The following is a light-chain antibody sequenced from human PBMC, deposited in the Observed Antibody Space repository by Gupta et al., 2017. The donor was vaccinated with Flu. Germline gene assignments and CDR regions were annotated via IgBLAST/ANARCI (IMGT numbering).Light chain of an antibody. J-gene: IGKJ1*01. Sequence: DIQMTESPSSLSASIGDRVTITCRASQSTSTYLNWYQQQPGKAPKLLIYAASRLKSGVPSRFSGSGSGTDFTLTITSPQSEDFATYYCQQSDSFAWTFGQGTKVEIK. CDR1: QSTSTY. CDR2: AAS. V-gene: IGKV1-39*01. CDR3: QQSDSFAWT.